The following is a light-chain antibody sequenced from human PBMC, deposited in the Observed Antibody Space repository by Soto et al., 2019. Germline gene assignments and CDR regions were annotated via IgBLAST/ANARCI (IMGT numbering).Light chain of an antibody. CDR1: RGVSNR. CDR3: QQYYNWPVT. V-gene: IGKV3-15*01. J-gene: IGKJ4*01. Sequence: EILMTQSPATLSVSPGERVTFSCRASRGVSNRLAWYQHKPGQAPRLLISGASTGASGVPPRFSGSGSGTEFTLTVDSLQSEDIEVYYCQQYYNWPVTFGGGTKVDIK. CDR2: GAS.